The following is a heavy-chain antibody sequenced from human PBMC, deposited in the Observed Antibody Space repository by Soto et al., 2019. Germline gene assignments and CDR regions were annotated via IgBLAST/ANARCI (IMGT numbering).Heavy chain of an antibody. D-gene: IGHD6-13*01. V-gene: IGHV3-33*01. CDR2: IWNDGSGY. J-gene: IGHJ6*02. CDR1: GFTFNNYG. CDR3: ARRQISPPTRGAAAARGGMDV. Sequence: QVQLEESGGGVVQPGASLRLSCAASGFTFNNYGMHWVRQAPGKGLEWVAVIWNDGSGYYYGNSVKGRFTISRDNSKNTLYLQMSSLRAEDTAVYFCARRQISPPTRGAAAARGGMDVWGHGTTVTVSS.